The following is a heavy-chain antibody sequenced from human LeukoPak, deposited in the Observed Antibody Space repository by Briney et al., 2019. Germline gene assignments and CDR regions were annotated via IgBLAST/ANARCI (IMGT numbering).Heavy chain of an antibody. Sequence: KPGGSLRLSCAASGFTFSSYSMNWVRQAPGKGLEWVSSISSSSSYIYYADPVKGRFTISRDNAKNSLFLQKNSLRAEDTAVYHCARDIPYCSRTSCLPYYFDYWGQGTLVTVSS. CDR3: ARDIPYCSRTSCLPYYFDY. V-gene: IGHV3-21*01. CDR1: GFTFSSYS. J-gene: IGHJ4*02. CDR2: ISSSSSYI. D-gene: IGHD2-2*01.